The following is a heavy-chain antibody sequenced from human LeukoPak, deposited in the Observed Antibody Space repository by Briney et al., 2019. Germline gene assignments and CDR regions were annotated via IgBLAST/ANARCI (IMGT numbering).Heavy chain of an antibody. D-gene: IGHD3-22*01. Sequence: SETLSLTCTVSGGSISSSSYYWGWIRQPPGKGLEWIGSIYYSGSTYYNPSLKSRVTISVDTSKNQFSLKLSSVTAADTAVYYCARAPFFTMIVVVVPFDYWGQGTLVTVSS. V-gene: IGHV4-39*07. CDR1: GGSISSSSYY. CDR3: ARAPFFTMIVVVVPFDY. J-gene: IGHJ4*02. CDR2: IYYSGST.